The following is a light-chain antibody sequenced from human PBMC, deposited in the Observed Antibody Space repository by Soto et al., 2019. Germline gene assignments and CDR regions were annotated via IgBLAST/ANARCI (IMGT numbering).Light chain of an antibody. CDR1: SSNIGSNY. Sequence: QSVLTQPPSASGTPGQRVTISCSGSSSNIGSNYVYWYQQLPGTAPKLLTYRNNQRPSGVPDRFSGSKSGPSASLAISGVRSEDEADYYCTAWDDTLRGPLFGGGTKLTVL. V-gene: IGLV1-47*01. J-gene: IGLJ2*01. CDR3: TAWDDTLRGPL. CDR2: RNN.